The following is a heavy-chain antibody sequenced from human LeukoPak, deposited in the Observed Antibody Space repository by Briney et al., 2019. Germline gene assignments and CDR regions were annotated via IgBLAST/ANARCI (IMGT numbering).Heavy chain of an antibody. V-gene: IGHV1-69*05. Sequence: GASVKVSCKASGGTFSSYAISWVRQAPGQGLEWMGGIIPIFGTANYAQKFQGRVTITTDESTSTAYMELSSLRSEDTAVYYCARAVDYDSSGPPHDYYYYMDVWGKGTTVTVSS. J-gene: IGHJ6*03. CDR2: IIPIFGTA. D-gene: IGHD3-22*01. CDR1: GGTFSSYA. CDR3: ARAVDYDSSGPPHDYYYYMDV.